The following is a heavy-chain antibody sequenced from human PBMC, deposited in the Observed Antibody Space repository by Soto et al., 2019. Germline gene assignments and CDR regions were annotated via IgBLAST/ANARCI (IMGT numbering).Heavy chain of an antibody. CDR2: IKQDGSEK. J-gene: IGHJ4*02. D-gene: IGHD6-19*01. CDR1: GFTFSSYW. Sequence: EVQLVESGGGLVQPGGSLRLSSAASGFTFSSYWMSWVRQAPGKGLEWVANIKQDGSEKYYVDSVKGRFTISRDNAKNSLYLQMNSLRAEDTAVYYCARVNSSGWYENQNDYWGQGTLVTVSS. V-gene: IGHV3-7*01. CDR3: ARVNSSGWYENQNDY.